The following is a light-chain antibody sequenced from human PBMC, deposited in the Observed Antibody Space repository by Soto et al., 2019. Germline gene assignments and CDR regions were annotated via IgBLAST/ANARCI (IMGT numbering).Light chain of an antibody. Sequence: DIKMAQSPSTLSASVGDRVTITCRASQSYSKWVAWYQQRQGIAPKLLIYEAASLESGVPSRFRGSRSGTQLTLTISRLQPDDVDTYYCQQYNSYSWTFGQGTKVDIK. CDR3: QQYNSYSWT. CDR1: QSYSKW. V-gene: IGKV1-5*03. J-gene: IGKJ1*01. CDR2: EAA.